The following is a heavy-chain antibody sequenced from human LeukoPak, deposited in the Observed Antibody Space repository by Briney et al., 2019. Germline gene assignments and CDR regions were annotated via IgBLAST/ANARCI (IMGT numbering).Heavy chain of an antibody. CDR1: GYTFTGYY. Sequence: ASVTVSCKASGYTFTGYYMHWVRQAPGQGLEWMGWINPNSGGTNYAQKFQGRVTMTRDTSISTAYMELSRLRSDDTAVYYCARGALKLRFGPHSHNWFDPWGQGTLVTVSS. D-gene: IGHD3-3*01. CDR2: INPNSGGT. V-gene: IGHV1-2*02. J-gene: IGHJ5*02. CDR3: ARGALKLRFGPHSHNWFDP.